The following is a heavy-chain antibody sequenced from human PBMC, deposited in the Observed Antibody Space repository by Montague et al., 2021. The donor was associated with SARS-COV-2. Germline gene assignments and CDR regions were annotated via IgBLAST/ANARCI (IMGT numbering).Heavy chain of an antibody. CDR2: FCLKGKT. J-gene: IGHJ4*02. D-gene: IGHD3-10*01. V-gene: IGHV4-4*07. CDR3: ARDRFDFGAGRQGTIDF. CDR1: GAANTGED. Sequence: SETLSLTCSRPGAANTGEDWNWIRLNARKDLNWYAVFCLKGKTNSSPSLSSRLTMSADTSKNQFSLKLTSVTAADTAIYFCARDRFDFGAGRQGTIDFWGQGTLVTVSS.